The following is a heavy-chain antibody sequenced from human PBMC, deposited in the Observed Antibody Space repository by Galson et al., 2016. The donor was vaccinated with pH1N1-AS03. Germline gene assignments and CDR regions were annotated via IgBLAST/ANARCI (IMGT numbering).Heavy chain of an antibody. V-gene: IGHV1-69*05. J-gene: IGHJ4*02. D-gene: IGHD4-23*01. CDR3: VRFEGGNYLGGYLDY. CDR2: ITPIFGFA. Sequence: QSGAEVKKPGASVKVSCKASGGTFNSYAIRWVRQAPGQGLEWMGGITPIFGFATYSQKFQGRPTISRAESTSTAYMERSSLRSEDTALYYCVRFEGGNYLGGYLDYWGQGTLVTVSS. CDR1: GGTFNSYA.